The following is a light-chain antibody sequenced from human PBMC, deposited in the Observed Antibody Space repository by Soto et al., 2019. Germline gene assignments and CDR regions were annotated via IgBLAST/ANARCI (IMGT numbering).Light chain of an antibody. CDR1: QSLTNSF. J-gene: IGKJ5*01. CDR3: QQYGTSEII. CDR2: DTS. V-gene: IGKV3-20*01. Sequence: EIVLTQSPGTLSLSPGERATLSCRASQSLTNSFIAWYQQKPGQAPRLLIYDTSSRATGIPDRFSGSGSGTDFTLTISRLEPEDFAVFFCQQYGTSEIIFGQGTRLAIK.